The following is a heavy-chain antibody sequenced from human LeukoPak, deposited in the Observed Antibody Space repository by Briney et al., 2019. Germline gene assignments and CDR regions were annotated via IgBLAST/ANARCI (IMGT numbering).Heavy chain of an antibody. J-gene: IGHJ4*02. CDR3: ARAVPGASCDY. Sequence: GGSLRLSCAVSGFSFSSYSMNWVRQAPGKGLEWVSSISSSSSYIYYADSVKGRFTISRDNAKNSLYLQMNSLRAEDTAVYYCARAVPGASCDYWGQGTLVTVSS. CDR2: ISSSSSYI. CDR1: GFSFSSYS. D-gene: IGHD2-2*01. V-gene: IGHV3-21*01.